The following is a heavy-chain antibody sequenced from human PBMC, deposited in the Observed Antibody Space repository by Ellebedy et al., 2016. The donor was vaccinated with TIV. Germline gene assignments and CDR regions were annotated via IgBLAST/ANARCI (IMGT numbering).Heavy chain of an antibody. CDR2: IGSSSTI. J-gene: IGHJ4*02. CDR3: ARDRAGGYSSSSASDY. D-gene: IGHD6-6*01. V-gene: IGHV3-48*04. Sequence: PGGSLRLSCAASGFTLSSYSMNWVRQAPGKGLEWLSYIGSSSTIYYADSVKGRFTISRDNAKNSLYLQMNSLRAEDTAVYYCARDRAGGYSSSSASDYWGQGTLVTVSS. CDR1: GFTLSSYS.